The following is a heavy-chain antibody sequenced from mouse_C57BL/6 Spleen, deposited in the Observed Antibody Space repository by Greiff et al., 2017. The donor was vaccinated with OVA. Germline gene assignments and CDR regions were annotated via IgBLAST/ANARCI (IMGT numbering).Heavy chain of an antibody. D-gene: IGHD1-1*01. Sequence: EVKVVESEGGLVQPGSSMKLSCTASGFTFSDYYMAWVRQVPEKGLEWVANINYDGSSTYYLDSLKSRFIISRDNAKNILYLQMSSLKSEDTATYYCARAYYYGSSTLDYWGQGTTLTVSS. CDR1: GFTFSDYY. CDR2: INYDGSST. J-gene: IGHJ2*01. CDR3: ARAYYYGSSTLDY. V-gene: IGHV5-16*01.